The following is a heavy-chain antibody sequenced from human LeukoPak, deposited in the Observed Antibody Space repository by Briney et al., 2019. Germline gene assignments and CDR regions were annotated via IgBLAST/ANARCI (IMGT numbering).Heavy chain of an antibody. CDR3: ARTLHYYGSGSYAY. CDR1: GGSFSGYY. V-gene: IGHV4-34*01. J-gene: IGHJ4*02. D-gene: IGHD3-10*01. CDR2: INHSGST. Sequence: SETLSLTCAVYGGSFSGYYWSWIRQPPGKGLEWIGEINHSGSTNYNPSLKSRVTISVDTSKNQLSLKLSSVTAADTAVYYCARTLHYYGSGSYAYWGQGTLVTVSS.